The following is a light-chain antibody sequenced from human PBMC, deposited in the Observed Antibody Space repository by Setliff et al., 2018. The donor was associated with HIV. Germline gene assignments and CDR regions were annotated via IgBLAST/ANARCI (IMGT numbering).Light chain of an antibody. CDR3: ASWDVGLNAFYV. V-gene: IGLV2-14*02. J-gene: IGLJ1*01. Sequence: QSVLAQPASVSGSPGQAITISCTGNNSDIGTYDLVSWYQQHPGRAPKLTIFEVKRRPSGVSNRFSGSKSGTSASLAISGLQSEDEAEYYCASWDVGLNAFYVFGTGTKVTVL. CDR2: EVK. CDR1: NSDIGTYDL.